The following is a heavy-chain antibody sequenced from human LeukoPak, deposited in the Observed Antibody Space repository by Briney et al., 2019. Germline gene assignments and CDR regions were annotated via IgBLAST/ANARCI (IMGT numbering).Heavy chain of an antibody. CDR1: GFTFSNYW. CDR3: ARAALTYYYGSSAYG. J-gene: IGHJ4*02. D-gene: IGHD3-22*01. Sequence: GGSLRLSCAASGFTFSNYWMSWVRQAPGKGLEWVANIKQDESEKYYVDSVKGRFTISRDNAKNSLYLQMNSLRAEDTAVYYCARAALTYYYGSSAYGWGQGTLVTVSS. CDR2: IKQDESEK. V-gene: IGHV3-7*02.